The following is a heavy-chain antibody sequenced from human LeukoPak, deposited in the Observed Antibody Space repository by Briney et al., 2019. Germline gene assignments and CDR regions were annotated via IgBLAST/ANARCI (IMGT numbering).Heavy chain of an antibody. J-gene: IGHJ5*02. CDR3: ASSVVTAAAGTWFDP. V-gene: IGHV1-69*04. CDR2: IIPILGIA. D-gene: IGHD6-13*01. Sequence: SVKVSCKASGGTFSSYAISWVRQAPGQGLEWMGRIIPILGIANYAQKFQGRVTITADKSTSTAYMELSSLRSEDTAVYYCASSVVTAAAGTWFDPWGQGTLVTVSS. CDR1: GGTFSSYA.